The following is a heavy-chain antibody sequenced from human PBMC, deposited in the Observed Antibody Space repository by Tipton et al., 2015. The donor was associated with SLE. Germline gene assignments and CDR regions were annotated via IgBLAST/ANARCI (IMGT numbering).Heavy chain of an antibody. Sequence: TLSLTCTVSGDSMSPYFWRWLRQSPGKGLEWLGYTSYSGRPNYNPSLKSRVTISVDTSKNQLSLELNSVTAADTAVYYCARTAVLAAIMMDVWGQGTTVTVSS. J-gene: IGHJ6*02. CDR2: TSYSGRP. CDR3: ARTAVLAAIMMDV. D-gene: IGHD2-2*01. V-gene: IGHV4-59*12. CDR1: GDSMSPYF.